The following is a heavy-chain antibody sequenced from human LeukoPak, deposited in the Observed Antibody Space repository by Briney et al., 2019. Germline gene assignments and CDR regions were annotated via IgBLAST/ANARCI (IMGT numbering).Heavy chain of an antibody. CDR2: IYYSGST. D-gene: IGHD3-22*01. CDR1: GGSISSGSYY. V-gene: IGHV4-61*10. J-gene: IGHJ4*02. Sequence: SETLSLTCTVSGGSISSGSYYWSWIRQPAGKGLEWIGYIYYSGSTNYNPSLKSRVTISVDTSKNQFSLKLRSVTAAGTAVYYCARVTGYMIEDYFDYWGQGTLVTVSS. CDR3: ARVTGYMIEDYFDY.